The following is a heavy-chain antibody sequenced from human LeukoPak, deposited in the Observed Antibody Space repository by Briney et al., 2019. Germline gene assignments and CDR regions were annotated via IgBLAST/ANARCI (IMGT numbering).Heavy chain of an antibody. Sequence: ASVKVSCKASGYSFVGYGITWVRQAPGQGLEWMGWISAYNGNTNYAQKLQGRVTMTTDTSTSTAYMELRSLRSDDTAVYYCARDYGSGWYNWFDPWGQGTLVTVSS. CDR1: GYSFVGYG. V-gene: IGHV1-18*01. CDR3: ARDYGSGWYNWFDP. CDR2: ISAYNGNT. J-gene: IGHJ5*02. D-gene: IGHD6-19*01.